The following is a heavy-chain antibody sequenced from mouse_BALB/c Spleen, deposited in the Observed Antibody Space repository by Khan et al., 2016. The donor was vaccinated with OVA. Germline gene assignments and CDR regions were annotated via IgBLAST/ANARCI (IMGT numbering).Heavy chain of an antibody. CDR3: ARSGGYYAMDY. J-gene: IGHJ4*01. Sequence: VQLQQSGAELMKPGASVKISCKATGYTFSSYWIEWVKQRPGHGLEWIGEILPGSGSTNYNEKFKGKATFTADTSSNTAYMQLSSLTSDDSAVYDCARSGGYYAMDYWGQGTSVTVSS. CDR2: ILPGSGST. CDR1: GYTFSSYW. D-gene: IGHD1-1*02. V-gene: IGHV1-9*01.